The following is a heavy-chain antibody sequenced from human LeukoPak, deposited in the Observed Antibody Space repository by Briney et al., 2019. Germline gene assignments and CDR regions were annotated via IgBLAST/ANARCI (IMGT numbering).Heavy chain of an antibody. Sequence: SSETLSLTCAVYGGSFSGYYWSWIRQPPGKGLEWIGEINHSGSTNYNPSLKSRVTISVDTSKNQFSLKLSSVTAADTAVYYCARRSNPKHMVRGVLNWFDPWGQGTLVTVSS. D-gene: IGHD3-10*01. CDR2: INHSGST. CDR3: ARRSNPKHMVRGVLNWFDP. J-gene: IGHJ5*02. V-gene: IGHV4-34*01. CDR1: GGSFSGYY.